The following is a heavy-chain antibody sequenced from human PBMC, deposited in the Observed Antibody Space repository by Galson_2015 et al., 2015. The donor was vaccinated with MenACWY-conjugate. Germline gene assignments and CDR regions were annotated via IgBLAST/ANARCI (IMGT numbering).Heavy chain of an antibody. CDR1: GYTFTTYW. CDR2: ISSGDSNT. D-gene: IGHD1-26*01. V-gene: IGHV5-51*01. CDR3: ARHPPGGRGMDV. J-gene: IGHJ6*02. Sequence: QSGAEVKKPGESLKISCKATGYTFTTYWIGWVRQMPGKGLEWMGLISSGDSNTRYSPSFQGQVTLSADKSITTAYLQWSSLKASDTAMYYCARHPPGGRGMDVWGQGTTVTVSS.